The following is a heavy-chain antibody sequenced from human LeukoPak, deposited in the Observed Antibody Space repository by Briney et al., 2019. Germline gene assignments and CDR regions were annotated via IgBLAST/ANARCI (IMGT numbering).Heavy chain of an antibody. Sequence: GGSLRLSCAASGFTFSSYAMSWVRQAPGKGLEWVSAISGSGGSTYYADSVKGRFTISRDNSKNTPYLQMNSLRAEDTAVYYCAKRPWYCSGGSCYGSFDYWGQGTLVTVSS. CDR3: AKRPWYCSGGSCYGSFDY. CDR1: GFTFSSYA. V-gene: IGHV3-23*01. D-gene: IGHD2-15*01. CDR2: ISGSGGST. J-gene: IGHJ4*02.